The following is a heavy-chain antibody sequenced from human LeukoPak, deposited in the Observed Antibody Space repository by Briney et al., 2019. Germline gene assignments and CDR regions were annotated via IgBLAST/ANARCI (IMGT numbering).Heavy chain of an antibody. CDR2: IYSGGST. Sequence: PGGSPRLSCAASGFTVSSNYMSWVRQAPGKGLEWVSVIYSGGSTYYADSVKGRFTISRDNSKNTLYLQMNSLGAEDTAVYYCARDRSGYDLNARFYYYYMDVWGKGTTVTVSS. J-gene: IGHJ6*03. V-gene: IGHV3-53*01. CDR3: ARDRSGYDLNARFYYYYMDV. D-gene: IGHD5-12*01. CDR1: GFTVSSNY.